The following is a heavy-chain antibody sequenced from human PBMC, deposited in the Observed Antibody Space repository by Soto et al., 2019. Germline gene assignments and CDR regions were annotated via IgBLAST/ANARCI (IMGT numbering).Heavy chain of an antibody. D-gene: IGHD3-3*01. V-gene: IGHV3-48*03. CDR3: ASVWSGYSGAHY. CDR1: GFTFSSYE. CDR2: ITRGGSTI. Sequence: EVQLVESGGGLVQPGGSLRLSCVASGFTFSSYEMIWVRQAPGEGLECISYITRGGSTIHYADSVKGRFTISRDNAKNSLYLQMNSLRAEDSALYYCASVWSGYSGAHYWGQGTLVTVSS. J-gene: IGHJ4*02.